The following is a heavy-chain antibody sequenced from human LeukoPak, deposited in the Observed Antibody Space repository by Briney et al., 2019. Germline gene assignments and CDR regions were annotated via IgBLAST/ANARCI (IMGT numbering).Heavy chain of an antibody. D-gene: IGHD2-2*01. CDR2: IYYSGST. V-gene: IGHV4-30-4*01. J-gene: IGHJ6*02. Sequence: SQTLSLTCTVSGGSISSGDYYWSWIRQPPGKGLEWIGYIYYSGSTYYNPSLKSRVTISVDTSKNQFSLKLSSVTAADTAVYYCARAGVYCSSTSCYGYYYYGMDVWGQGTTVTVS. CDR3: ARAGVYCSSTSCYGYYYYGMDV. CDR1: GGSISSGDYY.